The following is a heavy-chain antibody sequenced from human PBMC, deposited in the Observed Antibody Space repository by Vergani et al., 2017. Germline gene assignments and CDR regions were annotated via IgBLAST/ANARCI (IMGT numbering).Heavy chain of an antibody. D-gene: IGHD2-15*01. Sequence: EVQLLESGGGLEQPEKSLRLSCAASGFTFSSYAMSWVRQAPGKGLEWVSSISDGGGRTHYADSVKGRFTISRDNSKNTLYLQMNSLTAEDTAVYYCAKGHLGYCRGGSCYYFDFWGQGTLVTVSS. V-gene: IGHV3-23*01. CDR3: AKGHLGYCRGGSCYYFDF. J-gene: IGHJ4*02. CDR2: ISDGGGRT. CDR1: GFTFSSYA.